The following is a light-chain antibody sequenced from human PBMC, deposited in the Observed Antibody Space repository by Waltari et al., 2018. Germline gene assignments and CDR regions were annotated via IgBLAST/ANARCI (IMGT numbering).Light chain of an antibody. V-gene: IGKV3-15*01. CDR3: QQYHNWPPLT. J-gene: IGKJ4*01. Sequence: EIVMTQSPATLSVSPGESATLSCRASQSVTNNLAWYQQKPGQAPRLLISGASTRATGIPVRFIGSGFGTEFTLTITSLQSEDFAVYYCQQYHNWPPLTFGGGTKVDIK. CDR1: QSVTNN. CDR2: GAS.